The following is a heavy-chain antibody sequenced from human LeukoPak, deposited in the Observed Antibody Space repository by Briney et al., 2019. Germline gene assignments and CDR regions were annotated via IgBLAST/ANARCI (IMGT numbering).Heavy chain of an antibody. J-gene: IGHJ4*02. V-gene: IGHV3-21*04. CDR2: IGSTGTDR. Sequence: GGSLRLSCAASGFSFSSSGINWVRQAPGKGLEWVSSIGSTGTDRYYADSVKGRFTISRDNAKNSLYLHMNSLRSEDTALYYCARVSGYSTGWSSFDYWGQGALVIVSS. D-gene: IGHD6-19*01. CDR1: GFSFSSSG. CDR3: ARVSGYSTGWSSFDY.